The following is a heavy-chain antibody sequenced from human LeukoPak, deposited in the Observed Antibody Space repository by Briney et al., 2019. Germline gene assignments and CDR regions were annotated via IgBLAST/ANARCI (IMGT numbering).Heavy chain of an antibody. D-gene: IGHD4-17*01. CDR2: IIPILGIA. CDR1: GGTFSSYA. J-gene: IGHJ4*02. V-gene: IGHV1-69*04. CDR3: ARDSRYGDYLGY. Sequence: SVKVSCKASGGTFSSYAISWVRQAPGQGLEWMGRIIPILGIANYAQKFQGRVTITADKSTSTAYMELSSLRSEDTAVYSCARDSRYGDYLGYWGQGTLVTISS.